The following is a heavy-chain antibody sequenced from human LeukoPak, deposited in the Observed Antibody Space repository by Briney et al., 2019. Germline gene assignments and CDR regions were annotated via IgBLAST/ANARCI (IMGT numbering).Heavy chain of an antibody. Sequence: GASVKVSCKASGYTFTSYAMHWVRQAPGQRLEWMGWINAGNGNTKYSQKFQGRVTITRDTSASTAYMELSSLRSEDTAVYYCARAPATVVTNYYFDYWGQGTLVTVSS. V-gene: IGHV1-3*01. CDR3: ARAPATVVTNYYFDY. CDR2: INAGNGNT. CDR1: GYTFTSYA. D-gene: IGHD4-23*01. J-gene: IGHJ4*02.